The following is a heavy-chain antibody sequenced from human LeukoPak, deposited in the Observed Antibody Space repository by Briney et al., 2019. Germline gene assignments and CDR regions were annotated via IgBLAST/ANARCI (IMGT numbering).Heavy chain of an antibody. CDR2: IYPGDSNT. Sequence: GESLKISCKGSGYSLTSYWIAWVRQMPGKGLEWMGVIYPGDSNTRYSPSFQGQVTISADKSISTAYLQWSSLKASDTAMYYCARHRGSGVSSDAFDIWGQGTMVTVSS. CDR3: ARHRGSGVSSDAFDI. CDR1: GYSLTSYW. J-gene: IGHJ3*02. V-gene: IGHV5-51*01. D-gene: IGHD1-26*01.